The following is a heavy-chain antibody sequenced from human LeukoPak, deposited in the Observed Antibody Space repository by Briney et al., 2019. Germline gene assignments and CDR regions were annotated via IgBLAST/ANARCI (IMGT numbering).Heavy chain of an antibody. CDR2: MNPNSGNT. D-gene: IGHD4-17*01. V-gene: IGHV1-8*01. CDR1: GYTFTSYD. J-gene: IGHJ4*02. CDR3: ARGDHDCGDLLDF. Sequence: GASVKVSCKASGYTFTSYDINWVRQATGQGLEWMGWMNPNSGNTGYAQKFQGRVTMTRNTAISTAYMELSSLRSENTAVYYCARGDHDCGDLLDFWGQGTLVTVSS.